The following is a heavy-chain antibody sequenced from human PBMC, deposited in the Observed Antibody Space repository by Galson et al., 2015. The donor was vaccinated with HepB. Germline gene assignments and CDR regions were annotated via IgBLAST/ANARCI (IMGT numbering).Heavy chain of an antibody. D-gene: IGHD5-12*01. V-gene: IGHV6-1*01. CDR1: GDSVSSNSAA. CDR2: TYYKSKWYT. J-gene: IGHJ6*02. CDR3: ARGGTLPVDNYNYYGMDV. Sequence: CAISGDSVSSNSAAWNWIRQSPSRGLEWLGRTYYKSKWYTDYSGSVKSRIVINPDTSKNQFSLHLNSVTPEDTAVYYCARGGTLPVDNYNYYGMDVWGQGTKVTVSS.